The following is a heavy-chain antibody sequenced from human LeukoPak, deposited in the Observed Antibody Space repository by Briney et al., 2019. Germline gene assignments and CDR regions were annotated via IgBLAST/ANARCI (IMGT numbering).Heavy chain of an antibody. V-gene: IGHV3-66*01. J-gene: IGHJ4*02. CDR2: IYSGGST. D-gene: IGHD6-19*01. Sequence: GGSLRLSCAASGFTVSSNYMSWVRQAPGKGLEWVSVIYSGGSTYYADSVKGRFTISRDNSKNTLYLQMNSLRAEDTAVYYCAREGGRSSGWWDPLGTEYFDYWGQGTLVTVSS. CDR3: AREGGRSSGWWDPLGTEYFDY. CDR1: GFTVSSNY.